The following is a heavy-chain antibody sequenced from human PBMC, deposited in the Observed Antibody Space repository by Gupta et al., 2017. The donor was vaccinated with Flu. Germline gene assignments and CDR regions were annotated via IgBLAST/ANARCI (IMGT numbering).Heavy chain of an antibody. CDR3: ARELSGSLGYGMDV. V-gene: IGHV3-21*01. Sequence: ELQLVESGGGLVKPGGYLRHSCVASGFTFSIYSMNWLRHAPGKGLEWVSSISSSSSYIYYADSVKGRFTISRDNAKNSLYLQMNSLRAEDTAVYYCARELSGSLGYGMDVWGQGTTVTVSS. CDR1: GFTFSIYS. CDR2: ISSSSSYI. J-gene: IGHJ6*02. D-gene: IGHD2-15*01.